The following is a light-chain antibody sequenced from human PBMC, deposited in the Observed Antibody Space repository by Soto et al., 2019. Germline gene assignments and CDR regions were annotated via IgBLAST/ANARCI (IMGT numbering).Light chain of an antibody. V-gene: IGLV2-14*01. CDR2: AVS. CDR3: SSYTSSSTLV. CDR1: GSDIGGYNY. Sequence: QSALTQPGSVSGSPGQSITISCTGSGSDIGGYNYVSWYQQHPGKAPKLIIYAVSNRPSGVSNRFSGSKSANTASLTISGLQAEYEADYYCSSYTSSSTLVFGGGTKLTVL. J-gene: IGLJ3*02.